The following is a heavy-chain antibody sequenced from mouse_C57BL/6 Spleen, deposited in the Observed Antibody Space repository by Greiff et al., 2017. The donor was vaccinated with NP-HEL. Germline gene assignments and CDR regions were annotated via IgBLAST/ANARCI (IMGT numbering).Heavy chain of an antibody. D-gene: IGHD1-1*01. CDR2: IDPEDGDT. Sequence: VQLQQSGAELVRPGASVKLSCTASGFNIKDYYMHWVKQRPEQGLEWIGRIDPEDGDTEYAPKFQGKATMTADTSSNTAYLQLSSLTSEDTAVYYCTSITTVVAPYYAMDYWGQGTSVTVSS. V-gene: IGHV14-1*01. CDR3: TSITTVVAPYYAMDY. J-gene: IGHJ4*01. CDR1: GFNIKDYY.